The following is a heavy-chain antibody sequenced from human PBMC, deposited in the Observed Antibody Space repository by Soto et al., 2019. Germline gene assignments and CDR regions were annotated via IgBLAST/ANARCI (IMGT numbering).Heavy chain of an antibody. CDR1: GYTFTGYD. V-gene: IGHV1-2*02. CDR3: ARAGRTYYYDSSGYYLGY. Sequence: ASVKVSCKASGYTFTGYDMHWVLQAPGQGLEWMGWINPNSGGTNYAQKFQGRVTMTRDTSISTAYMELSRLRSDDTAVYYCARAGRTYYYDSSGYYLGYWGQGTLVTVSS. CDR2: INPNSGGT. J-gene: IGHJ4*02. D-gene: IGHD3-22*01.